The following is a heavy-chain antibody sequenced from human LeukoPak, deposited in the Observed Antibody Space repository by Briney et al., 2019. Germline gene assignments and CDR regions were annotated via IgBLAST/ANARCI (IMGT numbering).Heavy chain of an antibody. Sequence: GGSLRLSCAASGFTLSTYSMNWVRQAPGKGLEWVSSISSSRRYIYYADSVKGRFTIYRDNDKNSLYLQMNSLRAEDTAVYYCARDQTDYETLTGYLFFDYWGQGTLVTVSS. CDR2: ISSSRRYI. D-gene: IGHD3-9*01. CDR3: ARDQTDYETLTGYLFFDY. V-gene: IGHV3-21*01. CDR1: GFTLSTYS. J-gene: IGHJ4*02.